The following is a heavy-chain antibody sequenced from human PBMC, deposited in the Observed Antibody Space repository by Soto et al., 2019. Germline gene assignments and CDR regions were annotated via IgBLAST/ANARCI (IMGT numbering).Heavy chain of an antibody. Sequence: SETLSLTCTVSGGSISSDYWSWIRQPPGMGLEWIGYIFYSGSTNYNPSPKSRVTISVDTSKNQFSLKLSSVTAADTAVYYCARLSYYYDHRGYAFEIWGQGTMVTVSS. J-gene: IGHJ3*02. CDR1: GGSISSDY. CDR3: ARLSYYYDHRGYAFEI. CDR2: IFYSGST. V-gene: IGHV4-59*01. D-gene: IGHD3-22*01.